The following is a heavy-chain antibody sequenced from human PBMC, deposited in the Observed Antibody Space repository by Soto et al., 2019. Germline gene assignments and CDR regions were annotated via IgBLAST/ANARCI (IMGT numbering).Heavy chain of an antibody. Sequence: GGSLRLSCAASGFTFSSYGMHWVRQAPGKGLEWVAVISYDGSNKYYADSVKGRFTISRDNSKNTLYLQMNSLRAEDTAVYYCAKDRAAAVLYYFDYWGQGTLVTVSS. D-gene: IGHD6-25*01. J-gene: IGHJ4*02. CDR1: GFTFSSYG. CDR3: AKDRAAAVLYYFDY. V-gene: IGHV3-30*18. CDR2: ISYDGSNK.